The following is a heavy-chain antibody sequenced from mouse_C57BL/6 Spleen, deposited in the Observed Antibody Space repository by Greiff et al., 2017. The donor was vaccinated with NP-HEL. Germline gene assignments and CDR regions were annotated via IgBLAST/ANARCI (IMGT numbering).Heavy chain of an antibody. J-gene: IGHJ3*01. CDR2: IYPGDGDT. CDR1: GYAFSSYW. D-gene: IGHD1-1*01. CDR3: ARSIFITTVEGFAY. V-gene: IGHV1-80*01. Sequence: QVQLQQSGAELVKPGASVKISCKASGYAFSSYWMNWVKQRPGKGLEWIGQIYPGDGDTNYNGKFKGKATLTADKSSSTAYMQLSSLTSEDSAVYFCARSIFITTVEGFAYWGQGTLVTVSA.